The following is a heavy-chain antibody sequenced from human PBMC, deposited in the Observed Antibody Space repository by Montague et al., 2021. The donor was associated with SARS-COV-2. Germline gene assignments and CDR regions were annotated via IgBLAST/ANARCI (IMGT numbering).Heavy chain of an antibody. CDR2: IDWDDDK. V-gene: IGHV2-70*11. D-gene: IGHD3-10*01. CDR3: ARIYYGSGSSPLGY. Sequence: PALVKPTQTLTLTCTFSRFSLSTSGMCVSWIRQPPGKALEWLARIDWDDDKYYSTSLKTRLTISNDTSKNQVVLTMTNMDPVDTATYYCARIYYGSGSSPLGYWGQGTLVTVSS. CDR1: RFSLSTSGMC. J-gene: IGHJ4*02.